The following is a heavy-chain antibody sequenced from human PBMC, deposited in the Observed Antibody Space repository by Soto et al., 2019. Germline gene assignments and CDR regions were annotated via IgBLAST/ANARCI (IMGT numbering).Heavy chain of an antibody. J-gene: IGHJ6*02. D-gene: IGHD3-22*01. CDR3: AGHSSGVPGYYNGMDV. V-gene: IGHV1-69*12. CDR1: GGTFSSYA. Sequence: QVQLVQSGAAVKKPGSSVKVSCKASGGTFSSYAISWVRRAPGQGLEWMGGIIPIFGTADYAQKFQGRVTITADESTSTAYMELSSLRSEDTAVYYCAGHSSGVPGYYNGMDVWGQGTTVTVSS. CDR2: IIPIFGTA.